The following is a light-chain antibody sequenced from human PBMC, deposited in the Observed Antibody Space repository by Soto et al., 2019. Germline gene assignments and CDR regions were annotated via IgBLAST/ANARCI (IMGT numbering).Light chain of an antibody. Sequence: EIVMTQSPATLSVSPGERATLSCRASQSVSSNLAWYQQKPGQAPRLLIYGPSTRATGIPARFSGSGSGTEFTLTISSLQSEDFAVYYCQQYNNWPRGTFGQGTKLEIK. CDR3: QQYNNWPRGT. J-gene: IGKJ2*02. CDR2: GPS. CDR1: QSVSSN. V-gene: IGKV3-15*01.